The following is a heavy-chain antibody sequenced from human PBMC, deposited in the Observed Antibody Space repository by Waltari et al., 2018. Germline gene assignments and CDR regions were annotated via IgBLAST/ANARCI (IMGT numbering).Heavy chain of an antibody. D-gene: IGHD4-17*01. Sequence: QVQLQQWGAGLLKPSETLSLTCAVYGGSFSGYYWSWIRQPPGKGREWIGEINHRGSTTFNPSLKSRVTISVDTSKNQFSLKLSSVTAADTAVYYCARGNFYGDYPYYYYYYGMDVWGQGTTVTVSS. CDR1: GGSFSGYY. J-gene: IGHJ6*02. V-gene: IGHV4-34*01. CDR2: INHRGST. CDR3: ARGNFYGDYPYYYYYYGMDV.